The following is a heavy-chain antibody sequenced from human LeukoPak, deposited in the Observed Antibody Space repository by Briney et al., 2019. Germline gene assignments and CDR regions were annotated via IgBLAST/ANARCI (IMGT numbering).Heavy chain of an antibody. D-gene: IGHD6-13*01. J-gene: IGHJ6*03. V-gene: IGHV4-34*01. Sequence: PSETLSLTCAVYGGSFSGYYWSWIRQPPGKGLEWIGEINHSGSTNNNPSLKSRVTISVDTSKNQFSLKLSSVTAADTAVYYCARGYSSSWYLYYMDVWGKGTTVTVSS. CDR3: ARGYSSSWYLYYMDV. CDR1: GGSFSGYY. CDR2: INHSGST.